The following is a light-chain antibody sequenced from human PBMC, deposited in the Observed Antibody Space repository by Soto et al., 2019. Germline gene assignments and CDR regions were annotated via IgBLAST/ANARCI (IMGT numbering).Light chain of an antibody. CDR1: NSDVGVYNY. Sequence: QSALTQPASVSGSPGQSITISCTGTNSDVGVYNYVSWYQQYPGKAPKLMIYDVSNRPSGVSNRFSGSKSGYTASLTISGLQAEDEADYYCSSYTNNNNTHVVFGGGTQLTVL. CDR3: SSYTNNNNTHVV. J-gene: IGLJ2*01. V-gene: IGLV2-14*01. CDR2: DVS.